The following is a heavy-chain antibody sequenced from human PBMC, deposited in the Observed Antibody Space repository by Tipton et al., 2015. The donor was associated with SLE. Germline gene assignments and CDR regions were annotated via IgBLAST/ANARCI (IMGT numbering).Heavy chain of an antibody. D-gene: IGHD3-10*01. CDR3: TRETYYYASGN. V-gene: IGHV3-23*01. CDR2: ISGSGGNT. J-gene: IGHJ3*01. CDR1: GFTFSDYA. Sequence: SLRLSCAASGFTFSDYAMSWVRQAPGKGLEWVSTISGSGGNTYYADSVKGRFTISRDNVKNTLYLQMNSLRAEDTAVYFCTRETYYYASGNWGQGTMVTVSS.